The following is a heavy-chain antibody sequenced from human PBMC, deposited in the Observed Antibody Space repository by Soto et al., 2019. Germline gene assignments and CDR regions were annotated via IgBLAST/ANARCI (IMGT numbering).Heavy chain of an antibody. CDR3: ARDVGPTNFAF. J-gene: IGHJ4*02. D-gene: IGHD1-1*01. Sequence: SETLSLTCTVSGGSVSSGSDYWSWIRQPPGKGLEWIGYIYYSGSTNYNPSLKSRVTISVDPSNTQFSLKLSSLPAAYLSLYYCARDVGPTNFAFWAQVTLVPFS. CDR2: IYYSGST. CDR1: GGSVSSGSDY. V-gene: IGHV4-61*01.